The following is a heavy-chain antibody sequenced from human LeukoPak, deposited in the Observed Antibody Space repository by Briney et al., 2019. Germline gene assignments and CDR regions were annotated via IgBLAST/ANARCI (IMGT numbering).Heavy chain of an antibody. CDR2: IYYSGST. CDR3: ARTLTSITTISYFDY. Sequence: PSQTLSLTCTVSGGSITSGGYYWSWIRQHPGKGLEWIGYIYYSGSTYYNPSLKSRVIISVDTSKNQFSLELSSVTAADTAVYYCARTLTSITTISYFDYWGQGTLVTASS. V-gene: IGHV4-31*03. J-gene: IGHJ4*02. D-gene: IGHD4-11*01. CDR1: GGSITSGGYY.